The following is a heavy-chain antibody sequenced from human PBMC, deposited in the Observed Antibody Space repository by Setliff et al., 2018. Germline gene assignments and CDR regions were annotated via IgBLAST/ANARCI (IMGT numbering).Heavy chain of an antibody. CDR3: ARVRDCSGGICHRGFHHYMDV. V-gene: IGHV1-69*13. J-gene: IGHJ6*03. Sequence: GASVKVSCKASGGTFSTYAIDWVRQAPGQGLEWMGGIIPMFGTINYARKFQGRVTITADESTITAYMELSSLRSEDTAVYYCARVRDCSGGICHRGFHHYMDVWGKGTTVTVSS. D-gene: IGHD2-15*01. CDR1: GGTFSTYA. CDR2: IIPMFGTI.